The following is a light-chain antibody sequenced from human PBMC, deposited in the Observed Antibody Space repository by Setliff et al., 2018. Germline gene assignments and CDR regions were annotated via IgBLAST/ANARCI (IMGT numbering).Light chain of an antibody. CDR2: EVT. V-gene: IGLV2-8*01. J-gene: IGLJ1*01. CDR1: SSVVGGYNY. Sequence: QAVVTQPPSASGSPGQSVTISCTGTSSVVGGYNYVSWYQQHPGKAPKLMIYEVTKRPPGVPARFSGSNSGNTASLTVSGLQAEDEADYYCSSYAGGSNLVFGTGTKGTVL. CDR3: SSYAGGSNLV.